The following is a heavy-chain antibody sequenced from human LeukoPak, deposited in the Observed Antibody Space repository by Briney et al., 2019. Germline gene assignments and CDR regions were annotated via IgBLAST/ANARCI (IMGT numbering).Heavy chain of an antibody. V-gene: IGHV3-48*03. D-gene: IGHD6-19*01. CDR2: ISSGGSTI. CDR1: GFTFRSYE. Sequence: QPGGSLRLACAASGFTFRSYEMNWVRQAPGKGLEWVSYISSGGSTINYADSVKGRFTISRDNAKNSLYLQMNSLRAEDTAVYYCARNSYTTGWNVFDSWGQRTLVTVSS. J-gene: IGHJ4*02. CDR3: ARNSYTTGWNVFDS.